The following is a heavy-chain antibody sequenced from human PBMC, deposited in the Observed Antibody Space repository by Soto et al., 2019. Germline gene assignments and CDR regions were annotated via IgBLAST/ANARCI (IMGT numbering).Heavy chain of an antibody. CDR2: ISAYNGST. V-gene: IGHV1-18*01. Sequence: ASVKVSCKASGYTFTSYGISWVRQAPGQGLEWMGWISAYNGSTNYAQKLQGRVTMTTDTSTSTAYMELRSLRSDDTAVYYCARDRVESGYPEYFQHWGQGTLVTVSS. CDR3: ARDRVESGYPEYFQH. CDR1: GYTFTSYG. J-gene: IGHJ1*01. D-gene: IGHD3-22*01.